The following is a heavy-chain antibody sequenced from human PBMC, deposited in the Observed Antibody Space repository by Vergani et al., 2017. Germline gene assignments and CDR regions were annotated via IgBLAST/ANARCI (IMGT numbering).Heavy chain of an antibody. J-gene: IGHJ4*02. CDR2: ISWDGGST. CDR1: GFTFDDYT. CDR3: AKGLRGWGAVDY. D-gene: IGHD3-16*01. Sequence: EVQLVESGGVVVQPGGSLRLSCAASGFTFDDYTMHWVRQAPGNGLEWVSLISWDGGSTYYADSVKGRFTISRNNSKNSLYLQMNSLRTEDTALYYCAKGLRGWGAVDYWGQGTLVTVSS. V-gene: IGHV3-43*01.